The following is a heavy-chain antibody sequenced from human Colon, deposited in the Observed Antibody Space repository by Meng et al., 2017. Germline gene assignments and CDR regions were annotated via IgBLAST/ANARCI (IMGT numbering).Heavy chain of an antibody. V-gene: IGHV4-30-4*01. CDR2: IYYSGST. CDR3: AAIEMATPSAYYFDY. Sequence: QVQLQESGPGLVKPSQTLSPTCTVSGGSISSGDYYWSLIRQPPGKGLEWIGYIYYSGSTYYNPSLKSRVTISVDTSKNQFSLKLSSVTAADTAVYYCAAIEMATPSAYYFDYWGQGTLVTVSS. J-gene: IGHJ4*02. CDR1: GGSISSGDYY. D-gene: IGHD5-24*01.